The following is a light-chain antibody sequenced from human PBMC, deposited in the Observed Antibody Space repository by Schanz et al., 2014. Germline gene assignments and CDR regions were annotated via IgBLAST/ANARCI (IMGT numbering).Light chain of an antibody. V-gene: IGLV2-11*01. CDR1: SSDVGGHNY. Sequence: QSALTQPASVSGSPGQSITISCTGTSSDVGGHNYVSWYQQHPGKAPKLMIYDVTHRPSGVPDRFSGSKSGNTASLTISGLQAEDEADYYCCSYAGRYSWVFGGGTKLTVL. CDR3: CSYAGRYSWV. CDR2: DVT. J-gene: IGLJ3*02.